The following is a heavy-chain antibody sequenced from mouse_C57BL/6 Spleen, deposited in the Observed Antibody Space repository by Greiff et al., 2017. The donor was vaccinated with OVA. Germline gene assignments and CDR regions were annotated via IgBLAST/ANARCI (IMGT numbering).Heavy chain of an antibody. CDR1: GFTFNTYA. Sequence: EVHLVESGGGLVQPKGSLKLSCAASGFTFNTYAMHWVRQAPGKGLEWVARIRSKSSNYATYYADSVKDRFTISRDDSQSMLYLQMNNLKTEDTAMYYCVRGAYYGTGDYYAMDYWGQGTSVTVSS. D-gene: IGHD1-1*01. CDR3: VRGAYYGTGDYYAMDY. CDR2: IRSKSSNYAT. J-gene: IGHJ4*01. V-gene: IGHV10-3*01.